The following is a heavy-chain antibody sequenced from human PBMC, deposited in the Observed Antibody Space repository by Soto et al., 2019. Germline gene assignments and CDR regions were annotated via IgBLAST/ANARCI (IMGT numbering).Heavy chain of an antibody. CDR3: ARDGYCSGGSCYSVPVFDY. J-gene: IGHJ4*02. Sequence: QVQLVESGGGVVQPGRSLRLSCAASGFTFSSYGMHWVRQAPGKGLEWVAVIWYDGSNKYYADSVKGRFTISRDNSKNPLYPQMNSLRAEDTAVYYCARDGYCSGGSCYSVPVFDYWGQGTLVTVSS. D-gene: IGHD2-15*01. CDR2: IWYDGSNK. V-gene: IGHV3-33*01. CDR1: GFTFSSYG.